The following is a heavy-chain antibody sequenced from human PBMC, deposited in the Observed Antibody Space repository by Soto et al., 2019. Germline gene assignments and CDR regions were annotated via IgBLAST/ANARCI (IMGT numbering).Heavy chain of an antibody. J-gene: IGHJ4*02. V-gene: IGHV3-33*01. CDR3: ARAPQLRRWYFDY. CDR1: GFTFSSYG. CDR2: IWYDGSNK. D-gene: IGHD2-2*01. Sequence: QVQLVESGGGVVQPGRSLRLSCAASGFTFSSYGMHWVRQAPGKGLEWVAVIWYDGSNKYYADSVKGRFTISRDNSKNTLYLQMNSLRAEDTAVYYCARAPQLRRWYFDYWGQGTLVTVSS.